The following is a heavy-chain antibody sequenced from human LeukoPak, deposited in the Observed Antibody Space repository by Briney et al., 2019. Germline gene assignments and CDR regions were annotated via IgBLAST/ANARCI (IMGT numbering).Heavy chain of an antibody. CDR1: GGSISSSNW. CDR2: INHSGST. V-gene: IGHV4-4*02. Sequence: SETLSLTCAVSGGSISSSNWWSWVRQPPGKGLEWIGEINHSGSTNYNPSLKSRVTISVDTSKNQFSLKLSSVTAADTAVYYCARPTSGNKGGYNWRFDYWGQGTLVTVSS. D-gene: IGHD5-24*01. J-gene: IGHJ4*02. CDR3: ARPTSGNKGGYNWRFDY.